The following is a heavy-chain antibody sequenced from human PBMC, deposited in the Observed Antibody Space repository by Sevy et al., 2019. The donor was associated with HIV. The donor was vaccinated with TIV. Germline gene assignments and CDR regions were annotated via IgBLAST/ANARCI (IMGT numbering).Heavy chain of an antibody. J-gene: IGHJ6*02. CDR1: GGTFSSYA. Sequence: ASVKVSCKASGGTFSSYAISWVRQAPGHGLEWMGGIIPIFGTANYAQKFQGRVTITADESTSTAYMELSSLRSEDTAVYYCARLLVVVPAATTYYYYGMDVWGQGTTVTVSS. V-gene: IGHV1-69*13. CDR3: ARLLVVVPAATTYYYYGMDV. CDR2: IIPIFGTA. D-gene: IGHD2-2*01.